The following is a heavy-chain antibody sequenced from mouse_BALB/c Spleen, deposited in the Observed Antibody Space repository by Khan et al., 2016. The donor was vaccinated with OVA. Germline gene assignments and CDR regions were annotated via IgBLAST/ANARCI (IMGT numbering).Heavy chain of an antibody. CDR2: IAPANGDT. Sequence: EVQLQESGAELVKPGASVRLSCTASGFNIKDTYIHWVKQRPEQGLEWIGRIAPANGDTKYDPKFQDKATITSDTSSNTSYLQLRSLTSEDTAVYCCADPSYDPRYFEVWGAGTTVTVSS. CDR3: ADPSYDPRYFEV. CDR1: GFNIKDTY. J-gene: IGHJ1*01. D-gene: IGHD2-3*01. V-gene: IGHV14-3*02.